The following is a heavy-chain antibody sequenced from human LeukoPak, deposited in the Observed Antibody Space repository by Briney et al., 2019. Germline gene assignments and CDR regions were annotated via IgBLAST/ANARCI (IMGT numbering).Heavy chain of an antibody. Sequence: GESLKISCKGSGYSFSTYWIGWVRQMPGKGLEWMGIIYPGDSDTRYSPSFQGQVTISADKSFSTAYLQWSSLKASDTAMYYCSRRGIAVAGTPAEYFQHWGQGTQVIVSP. CDR2: IYPGDSDT. D-gene: IGHD6-19*01. V-gene: IGHV5-51*01. CDR1: GYSFSTYW. CDR3: SRRGIAVAGTPAEYFQH. J-gene: IGHJ1*01.